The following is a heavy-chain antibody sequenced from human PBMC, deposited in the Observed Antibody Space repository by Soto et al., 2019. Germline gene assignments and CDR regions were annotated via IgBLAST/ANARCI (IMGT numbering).Heavy chain of an antibody. Sequence: EVQLVESGGGLVQPEGSLRLSCAASGFTFSSYSMNWVRQAPGKGLEWVSYISSISSTIYYADSVKGRFTISRDNAKNLLYLQMNSLRAKDTAVYYCARFPPFGVVPGFDYWGQGTLVTVSS. J-gene: IGHJ4*02. CDR1: GFTFSSYS. V-gene: IGHV3-48*01. CDR3: ARFPPFGVVPGFDY. CDR2: ISSISSTI. D-gene: IGHD3-3*01.